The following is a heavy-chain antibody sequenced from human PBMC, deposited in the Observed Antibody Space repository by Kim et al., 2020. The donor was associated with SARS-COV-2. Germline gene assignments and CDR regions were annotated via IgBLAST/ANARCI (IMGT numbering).Heavy chain of an antibody. CDR2: DGSTK. J-gene: IGHJ5*02. V-gene: IGHV3-30*02. Sequence: DGSTKYYADAVKGRFTISRDNSKNTLYLQMNSLGAEDTAVYYCAKDKFDPWGQGTLVTVSS. CDR3: AKDKFDP.